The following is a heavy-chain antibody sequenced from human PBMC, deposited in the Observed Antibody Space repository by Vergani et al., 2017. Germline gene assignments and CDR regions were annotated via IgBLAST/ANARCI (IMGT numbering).Heavy chain of an antibody. CDR1: GYTFTSYG. CDR3: ARLGYSYGCWGWFDP. J-gene: IGHJ5*02. CDR2: ISAYNGNT. Sequence: QVQLVQSGAEVKKPGASVKVSCKASGYTFTSYGISWVRQAPGQGLEWMGWISAYNGNTNYAQKLQGRVTMTTDTSTCTAYMELRSLRSDDTAMYYCARLGYSYGCWGWFDPWGQGTLVTVSS. V-gene: IGHV1-18*01. D-gene: IGHD5-18*01.